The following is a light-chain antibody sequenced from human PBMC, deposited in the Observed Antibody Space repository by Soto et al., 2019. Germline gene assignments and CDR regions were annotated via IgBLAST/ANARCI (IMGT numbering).Light chain of an antibody. J-gene: IGKJ4*01. Sequence: IVMTQSPVTLSLSPGERATLSCRASQSVSRSLAWYQQKSGQAPRLLIYDASTRATDIPARFSGSVSGTDFTLTISSLEPEDFAVYYCQQRGNWPLTFGGGTKVEIK. CDR3: QQRGNWPLT. CDR1: QSVSRS. CDR2: DAS. V-gene: IGKV3-11*01.